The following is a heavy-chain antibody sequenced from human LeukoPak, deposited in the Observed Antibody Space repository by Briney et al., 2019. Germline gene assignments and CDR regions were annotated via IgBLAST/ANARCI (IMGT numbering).Heavy chain of an antibody. CDR1: GGSISSGGYS. CDR2: IYHSGST. D-gene: IGHD2-15*01. Sequence: SQTLSLTCAVSGGSISSGGYSWSWIRQPPEKGLEWIGYIYHSGSTYYNPSLKSRVTISVDRSKNQFSLKLSSVTAADTAVYYCARGGVVPDYWGQGTLVTVSS. J-gene: IGHJ4*02. CDR3: ARGGVVPDY. V-gene: IGHV4-30-2*01.